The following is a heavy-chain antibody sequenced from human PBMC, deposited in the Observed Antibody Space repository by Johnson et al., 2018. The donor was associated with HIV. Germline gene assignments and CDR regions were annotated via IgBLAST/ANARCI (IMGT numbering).Heavy chain of an antibody. Sequence: VQLVESGGGLVQPGGSLRLSCAASGFTFSSYWMSWVRHAPGKGLEWVANIQDDGSEGYHVDSIEGPFTISSDNSKNTLYLQMNSLRAEDTAVYYCARDGLAANAFDTWGQGTMVTVSS. CDR3: ARDGLAANAFDT. V-gene: IGHV3-7*01. D-gene: IGHD3/OR15-3a*01. J-gene: IGHJ3*02. CDR2: IQDDGSEG. CDR1: GFTFSSYW.